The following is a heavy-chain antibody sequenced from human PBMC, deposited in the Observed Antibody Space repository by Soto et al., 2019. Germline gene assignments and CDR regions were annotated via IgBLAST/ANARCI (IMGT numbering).Heavy chain of an antibody. Sequence: QVQLQESGPGLVKPSQTLSLTCSVSGGAISGSNYYLKWIRQHPGRGLEWIGYIFSNGVPYYNPSLDSRVTLSVDTSKNQSSLRLSSVTAADTAVYYCARSLWVGELLKYFDPWGQGTLVTVSS. V-gene: IGHV4-31*03. CDR3: ARSLWVGELLKYFDP. J-gene: IGHJ5*02. CDR2: IFSNGVP. CDR1: GGAISGSNYY. D-gene: IGHD3-10*01.